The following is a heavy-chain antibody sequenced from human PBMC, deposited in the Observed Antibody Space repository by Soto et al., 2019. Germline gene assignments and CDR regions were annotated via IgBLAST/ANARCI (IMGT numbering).Heavy chain of an antibody. J-gene: IGHJ4*02. V-gene: IGHV1-24*01. Sequence: CKVSGYTLTELSMHWVRQAPGKGLEWMGGFDPEDGETIYAQKFQGRVTMTEDTSTDTAYMELSSLRSEDTAVYYCATGIVGAYRDVYWGQGTLVTVSS. D-gene: IGHD1-26*01. CDR3: ATGIVGAYRDVY. CDR1: GYTLTELS. CDR2: FDPEDGET.